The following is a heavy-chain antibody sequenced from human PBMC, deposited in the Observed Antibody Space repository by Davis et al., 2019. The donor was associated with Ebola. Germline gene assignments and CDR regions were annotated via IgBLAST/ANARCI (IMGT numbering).Heavy chain of an antibody. J-gene: IGHJ5*01. V-gene: IGHV4-59*08. CDR2: IYYNAVT. D-gene: IGHD6-19*01. CDR3: ARGARYISGWFDY. Sequence: SETLSLTCTVSGDSISSSYWTWIRQPPGKGLEWIGYIYYNAVTIYNPSLKSRVTISVDMSKNEVSLNLISVTAADTAVYYCARGARYISGWFDYWGQGTLVTVSS. CDR1: GDSISSSY.